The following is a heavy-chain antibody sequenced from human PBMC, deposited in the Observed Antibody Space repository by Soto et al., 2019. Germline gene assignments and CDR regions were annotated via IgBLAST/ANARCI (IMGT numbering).Heavy chain of an antibody. J-gene: IGHJ4*02. CDR3: ARVKVYSNYADY. CDR2: ISSSGSTI. Sequence: EVQLVESGGGLVQPGGSLRLSCAASGFTFSSYEMNWVRQAPGKGLEWVSYISSSGSTIYYADSVKGRITISRDNAKNSLYLQMNSLSAEDTAVYYCARVKVYSNYADYWGQGTLVTVSS. D-gene: IGHD4-4*01. CDR1: GFTFSSYE. V-gene: IGHV3-48*03.